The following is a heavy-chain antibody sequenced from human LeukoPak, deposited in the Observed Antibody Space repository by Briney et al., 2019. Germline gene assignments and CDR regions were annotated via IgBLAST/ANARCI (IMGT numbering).Heavy chain of an antibody. CDR3: ARAGYSSSWYFALSGGYFDY. J-gene: IGHJ4*02. Sequence: GGSLRLSCAASGFTFSTYWMSWGRQAPGRGLEWVASIKQNGSEKYYVDSVKGRFTISRDNAKNSLYLQMNSLRAEDPAVYYCARAGYSSSWYFALSGGYFDYWGQGTLVTVSS. CDR2: IKQNGSEK. D-gene: IGHD6-13*01. V-gene: IGHV3-7*04. CDR1: GFTFSTYW.